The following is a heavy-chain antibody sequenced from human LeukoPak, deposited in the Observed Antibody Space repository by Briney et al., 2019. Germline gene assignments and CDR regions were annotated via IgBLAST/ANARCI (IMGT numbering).Heavy chain of an antibody. CDR2: IYSGDST. V-gene: IGHV3-53*04. D-gene: IGHD5-12*01. Sequence: PGGSLRLSCAASGFTFSSNYMSWVRQAPGKGLEWVSVIYSGDSTYYDESVKSRFPISRHKSTNTLYLQMNSLRAEDTAVYYCARGGYSGYDRDAFDIWGQGTMVTVSS. CDR1: GFTFSSNY. CDR3: ARGGYSGYDRDAFDI. J-gene: IGHJ3*02.